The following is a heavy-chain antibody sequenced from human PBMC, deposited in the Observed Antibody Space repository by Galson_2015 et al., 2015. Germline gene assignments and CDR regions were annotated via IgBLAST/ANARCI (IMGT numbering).Heavy chain of an antibody. CDR2: IFSGGST. CDR1: GFTVSGNY. J-gene: IGHJ3*01. Sequence: LRLSCAASGFTVSGNYMSWVRQAPGKGLEWVSVIFSGGSTYYADSVKGRFTISRDKSKNTLYLQMSSLRADDTAVYYCAKGYSSSWSYAFDFWGQGTMVTVSS. V-gene: IGHV3-53*01. CDR3: AKGYSSSWSYAFDF. D-gene: IGHD6-13*01.